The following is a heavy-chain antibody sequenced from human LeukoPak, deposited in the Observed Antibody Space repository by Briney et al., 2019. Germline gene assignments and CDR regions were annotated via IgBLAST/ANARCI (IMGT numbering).Heavy chain of an antibody. CDR3: AKSITTYRYYFDY. D-gene: IGHD1-20*01. J-gene: IGHJ4*02. CDR2: ISYDGSNK. CDR1: GFTFSSYA. Sequence: GGSLRLSRAASGFTFSSYAMSWVRQAPGKGLEWVAVISYDGSNKYYADSVKGRFTISRDNSKNTLYLQMNSLRAEDTAVYYCAKSITTYRYYFDYWGQGTLVTVSS. V-gene: IGHV3-30*18.